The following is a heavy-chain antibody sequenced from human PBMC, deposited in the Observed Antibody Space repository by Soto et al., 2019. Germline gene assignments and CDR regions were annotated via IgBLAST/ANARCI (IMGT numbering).Heavy chain of an antibody. CDR3: AKDVEIPVRETNFGP. Sequence: PGGSLRLSCAASGFTFSNAWMSWVRQAPGKGLEWVSGISGSGISTYYADSVKGRFTISRDNSKNTLYLQMNSLRAEDTAVYYCAKDVEIPVRETNFGPWGQGTLVTVSS. V-gene: IGHV3-23*01. J-gene: IGHJ5*02. D-gene: IGHD2-2*02. CDR1: GFTFSNAW. CDR2: ISGSGIST.